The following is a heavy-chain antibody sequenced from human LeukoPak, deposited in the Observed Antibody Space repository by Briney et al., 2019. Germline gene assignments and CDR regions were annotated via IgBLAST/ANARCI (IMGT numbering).Heavy chain of an antibody. V-gene: IGHV3-23*01. J-gene: IGHJ3*02. CDR3: AKDIVLLPAANDGFDI. Sequence: GGSLRLSCAASGFTFSSFAMSWVRQAPGKGLEWVSAISGSGGSTYYADSVKGRFTISRDNSKNTLFLQMNRLRAEDTAVYYCAKDIVLLPAANDGFDIWGQGTMITVSS. CDR2: ISGSGGST. D-gene: IGHD2-2*01. CDR1: GFTFSSFA.